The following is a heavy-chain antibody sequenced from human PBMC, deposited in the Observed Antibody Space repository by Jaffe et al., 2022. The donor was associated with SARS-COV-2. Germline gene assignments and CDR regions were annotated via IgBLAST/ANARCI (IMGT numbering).Heavy chain of an antibody. CDR3: ARDNPSLRDGYNFRAFDI. V-gene: IGHV4-61*02. J-gene: IGHJ3*02. CDR2: IYTSGST. Sequence: QVQLQESGPGLVKPSQTLSLTCTVSGGSISSGSYYWSWIRQPAGKGLEWIGRIYTSGSTNYNPSLKSRVTISVDTSKNQFSLKLSSVTAADTAVYYCARDNPSLRDGYNFRAFDIWGQGTMVTVSS. CDR1: GGSISSGSYY. D-gene: IGHD5-12*01.